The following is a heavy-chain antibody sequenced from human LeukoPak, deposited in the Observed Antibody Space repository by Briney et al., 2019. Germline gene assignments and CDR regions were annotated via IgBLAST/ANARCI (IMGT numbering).Heavy chain of an antibody. CDR2: IIPIFGTA. Sequence: ASVKDSCKDSRGTFSGYALSWVRPGPGQGLGWMGGIIPIFGTANYAQKFQGRVTITADESTSTAYMELSSLRSEETAVYYCARGGITMVRGVPEFDAFDIWGQGTMVTVSS. CDR3: ARGGITMVRGVPEFDAFDI. CDR1: RGTFSGYA. V-gene: IGHV1-69*13. J-gene: IGHJ3*02. D-gene: IGHD3-10*01.